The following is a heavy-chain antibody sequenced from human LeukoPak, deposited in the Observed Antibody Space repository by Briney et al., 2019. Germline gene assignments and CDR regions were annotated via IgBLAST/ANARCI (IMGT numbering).Heavy chain of an antibody. V-gene: IGHV4-34*01. CDR2: IKHSGIT. Sequence: SETLSLTCAVYGGSFSGYYWSWIRQPPGQGLGWMGEIKHSGITNYNPTLNSRVTISVDTPKNLFSLKLSSVTAADPGVYDGARSVLKRTRTNGIAPRHNWFDPWGQGTLVTVSS. CDR3: ARSVLKRTRTNGIAPRHNWFDP. D-gene: IGHD6-13*01. J-gene: IGHJ5*02. CDR1: GGSFSGYY.